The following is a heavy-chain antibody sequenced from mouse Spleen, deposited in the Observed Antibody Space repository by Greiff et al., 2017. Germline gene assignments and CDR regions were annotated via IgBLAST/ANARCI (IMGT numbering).Heavy chain of an antibody. CDR1: GFTFSSYA. D-gene: IGHD1-1*01. V-gene: IGHV5-6-2*01. J-gene: IGHJ1*01. CDR2: INSNGGST. CDR3: ARQGYYYDGSFYWYFDV. Sequence: EVKLVESGGGLVKPGGSLKLSCAASGFTFSSYAMSWVRQTPEKRLEWVAAINSNGGSTYYPDTVKDRFTISRDNAKNTLYLQMSSLRSEDTALYYCARQGYYYDGSFYWYFDVWGAGTTVTVSS.